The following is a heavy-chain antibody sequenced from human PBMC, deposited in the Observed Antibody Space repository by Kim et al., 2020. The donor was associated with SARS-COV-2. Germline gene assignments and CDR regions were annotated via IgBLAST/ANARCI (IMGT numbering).Heavy chain of an antibody. CDR2: GST. CDR3: AKGVGATSY. D-gene: IGHD1-26*01. Sequence: GSTYYADSVKGRFTISRDNSKNTLYLQMNSLRAEDTAVYYCAKGVGATSYWGQGTLVTVSS. V-gene: IGHV3-23*01. J-gene: IGHJ4*02.